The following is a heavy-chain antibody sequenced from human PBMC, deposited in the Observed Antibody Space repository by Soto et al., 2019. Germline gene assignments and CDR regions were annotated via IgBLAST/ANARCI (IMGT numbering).Heavy chain of an antibody. Sequence: QVQLQESGPGLVKPSETLSLTCTVSGGSVSSGSYYWSWIRQPPGKGLEWLGYIYYSGSTNYNPSLKSRVTISVDTPKNQCSLKLSSVTAADTAVYYCARDSPKSYGPLNFDYWGQGTLVTVSS. J-gene: IGHJ4*02. V-gene: IGHV4-61*01. CDR2: IYYSGST. D-gene: IGHD5-18*01. CDR1: GGSVSSGSYY. CDR3: ARDSPKSYGPLNFDY.